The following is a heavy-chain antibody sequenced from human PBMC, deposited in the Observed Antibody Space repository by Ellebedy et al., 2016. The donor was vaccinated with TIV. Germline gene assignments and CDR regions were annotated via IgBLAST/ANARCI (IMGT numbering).Heavy chain of an antibody. CDR1: GFTFSSYA. Sequence: GESLKISXAASGFTFSSYAMHWVRQAPGKGLEWVAIIWYDGSKKYYVDSVKGRFTISRDNSKNTLYLQMNSLRAEDTAVYYCARDRYASGSLAFDYWGQGTLVTVSS. V-gene: IGHV3-33*01. D-gene: IGHD3-10*01. J-gene: IGHJ4*02. CDR2: IWYDGSKK. CDR3: ARDRYASGSLAFDY.